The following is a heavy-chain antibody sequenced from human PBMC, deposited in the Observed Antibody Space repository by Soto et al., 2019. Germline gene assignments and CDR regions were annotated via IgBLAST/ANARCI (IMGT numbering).Heavy chain of an antibody. CDR1: GGSVSGDSYY. CDR3: VSEANYDRIGYLLDY. V-gene: IGHV4-61*01. CDR2: IHYSGST. Sequence: PSETLSLTCTVSGGSVSGDSYYWTWIRQPPGKGLEWIGYIHYSGSTNYNPSLKSRLTMSVDTSKNQFSLKMSSVTAADTAMYYYVSEANYDRIGYLLDYWGQGTLVTVSS. D-gene: IGHD3-22*01. J-gene: IGHJ4*02.